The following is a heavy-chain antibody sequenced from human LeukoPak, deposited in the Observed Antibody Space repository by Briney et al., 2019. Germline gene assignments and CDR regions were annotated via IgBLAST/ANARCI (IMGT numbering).Heavy chain of an antibody. CDR1: GGSVSSGDYY. Sequence: SQTLSLTCSVSGGSVSSGDYYWSWIRQPPRKGLEWIGYMYYSGSTNYNPSLKSRVTISVDTSKNQFSLKLSSVTAADTAVYYCARGYSGSYLEGAYFDYWGQGTLVTVSS. J-gene: IGHJ4*02. CDR3: ARGYSGSYLEGAYFDY. D-gene: IGHD1-26*01. V-gene: IGHV4-61*08. CDR2: MYYSGST.